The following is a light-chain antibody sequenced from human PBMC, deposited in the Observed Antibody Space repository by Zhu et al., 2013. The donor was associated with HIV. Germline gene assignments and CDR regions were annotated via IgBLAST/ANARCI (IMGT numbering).Light chain of an antibody. J-gene: IGKJ1*01. CDR3: QQYGSSPWT. V-gene: IGKV3-20*01. CDR1: QSVSSSY. Sequence: EIVLTQSPGTLSLSPGERATLSCRASQSVSSSYLAWYQQKPGQAPRLLIYGASSRATGIPDRFSGSGSGTDFTLSISRLEPEDFAVYYCQQYGSSPWTFGQGYRRWKSN. CDR2: GAS.